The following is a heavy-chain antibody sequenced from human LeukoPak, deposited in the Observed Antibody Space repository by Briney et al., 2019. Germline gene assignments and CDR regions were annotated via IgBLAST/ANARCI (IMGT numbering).Heavy chain of an antibody. D-gene: IGHD4-17*01. J-gene: IGHJ4*02. Sequence: SSETLSLTCTVSGGSISSYYWSWIRQPPGKGLEWIGYIYYSGSTNYNPSLKSRVTISVDTSKNQFSLKLSSVTAADTAVYCCARGGYGDSIGPVDYWGQGTLVTVSS. CDR2: IYYSGST. CDR3: ARGGYGDSIGPVDY. CDR1: GGSISSYY. V-gene: IGHV4-59*01.